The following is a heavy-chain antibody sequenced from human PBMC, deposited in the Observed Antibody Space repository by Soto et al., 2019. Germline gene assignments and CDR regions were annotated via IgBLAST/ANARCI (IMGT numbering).Heavy chain of an antibody. CDR2: MNPNSGDT. CDR1: GYTFTNYE. D-gene: IGHD2-15*01. J-gene: IGHJ5*02. CDR3: ARGRGGYCRGGTCYRLLDP. Sequence: QEQLVQSGAEVKKPGASVKVSCKASGYTFTNYETIWVRQATGQGLEWLGWMNPNSGDTVYAQNFQGRVTLTRDTSISTAYMELSSLRYEDTAVYYCARGRGGYCRGGTCYRLLDPWGQGTLVTVSS. V-gene: IGHV1-8*01.